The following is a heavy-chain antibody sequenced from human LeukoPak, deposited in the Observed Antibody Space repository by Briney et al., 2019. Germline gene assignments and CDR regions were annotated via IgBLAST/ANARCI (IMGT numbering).Heavy chain of an antibody. CDR1: GGSFSGYY. Sequence: PSETLSLTCAVYGGSFSGYYWSWIRQPPGKGLEWIGEINHSGSTNYNPSLKSRVTISVDTSKNQFSLKLSSVTAADTAVYYCASTPYDSTWYLSLDYWGQGILVTVSS. D-gene: IGHD3-22*01. J-gene: IGHJ4*02. CDR3: ASTPYDSTWYLSLDY. CDR2: INHSGST. V-gene: IGHV4-34*01.